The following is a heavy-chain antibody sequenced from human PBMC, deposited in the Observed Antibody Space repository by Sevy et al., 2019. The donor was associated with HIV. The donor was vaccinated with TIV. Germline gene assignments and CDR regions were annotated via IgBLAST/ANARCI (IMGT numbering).Heavy chain of an antibody. Sequence: ASVKVSCKSSGDTFTKYYMHWVRQAPGQGLEWVGIINPSTGDTRYAQSFEGRGTMTRDTSASTIYMQLNNLRSDHTALYFCAKDALVVVPCLPPNSWLATWGQGTLVTVSS. CDR2: INPSTGDT. J-gene: IGHJ5*02. CDR3: AKDALVVVPCLPPNSWLAT. V-gene: IGHV1-46*01. D-gene: IGHD2-15*01. CDR1: GDTFTKYY.